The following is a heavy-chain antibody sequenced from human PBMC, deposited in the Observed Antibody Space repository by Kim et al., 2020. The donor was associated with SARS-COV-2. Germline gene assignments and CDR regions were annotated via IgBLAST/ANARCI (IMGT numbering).Heavy chain of an antibody. CDR3: ARTRPYDFWSGYHDAFDI. Sequence: KSRVTISVDTSKNQFSLKLSSVTAADTAVYYCARTRPYDFWSGYHDAFDIWGQGTMVTVSS. D-gene: IGHD3-3*01. J-gene: IGHJ3*02. V-gene: IGHV4-31*02.